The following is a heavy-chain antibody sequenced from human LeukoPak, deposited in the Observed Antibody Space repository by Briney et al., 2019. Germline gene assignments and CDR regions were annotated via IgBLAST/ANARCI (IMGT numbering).Heavy chain of an antibody. D-gene: IGHD1-7*01. J-gene: IGHJ4*02. CDR2: INTDGSNT. CDR3: TRGGTTLDY. CDR1: GFTFSSYS. Sequence: GGSLRLSCAASGFTFSSYSMNWVRQAPGKGLVWVSRINTDGSNTAYADSVKGRFTISRDNAKNTLYLQMHSLRAEDTAVYYCTRGGTTLDYWGQGTLVSVSS. V-gene: IGHV3-74*01.